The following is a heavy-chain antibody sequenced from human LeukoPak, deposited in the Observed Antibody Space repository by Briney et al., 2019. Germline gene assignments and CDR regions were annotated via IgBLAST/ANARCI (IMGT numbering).Heavy chain of an antibody. V-gene: IGHV3-48*01. D-gene: IGHD6-6*01. J-gene: IGHJ3*02. Sequence: PGGSLRLSCAASGFTFSSYSMNWVRQAPGKGLEWVSYLSSSSSTIYYADSVKGRFTISRDNAKNSLYLQMNRLRAEDTAVYYCAREYSSSSGRAFDIWGQGTMVTVSS. CDR1: GFTFSSYS. CDR2: LSSSSSTI. CDR3: AREYSSSSGRAFDI.